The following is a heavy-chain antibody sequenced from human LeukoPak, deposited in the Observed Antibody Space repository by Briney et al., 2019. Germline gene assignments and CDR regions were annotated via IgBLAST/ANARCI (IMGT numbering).Heavy chain of an antibody. CDR1: GFTFSSYW. Sequence: GGSLRLSCAASGFTFSSYWMSWVRQAPGKGLEWVANIKQDGSEKYYVDSVKGRFTISRDNAKNSLYLQMNSLRAEDTAVYYCASSGIAAPYYYYGMDVWGQGTTVTVSS. V-gene: IGHV3-7*01. D-gene: IGHD6-13*01. CDR3: ASSGIAAPYYYYGMDV. J-gene: IGHJ6*02. CDR2: IKQDGSEK.